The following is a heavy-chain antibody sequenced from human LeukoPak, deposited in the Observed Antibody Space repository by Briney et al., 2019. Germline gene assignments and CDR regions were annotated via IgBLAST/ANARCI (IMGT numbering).Heavy chain of an antibody. J-gene: IGHJ6*02. CDR1: GLIFNNYG. V-gene: IGHV3-33*01. Sequence: GGSLRLSCAASGLIFNNYGMHWVCQAPGKGLEWVAFIWSDGSNKYYVDSVKGRFTIPRDNSKNTLYLQMDSLRAEDTAVYYCARDTDMDVWGQGTTVTVSS. CDR3: ARDTDMDV. CDR2: IWSDGSNK.